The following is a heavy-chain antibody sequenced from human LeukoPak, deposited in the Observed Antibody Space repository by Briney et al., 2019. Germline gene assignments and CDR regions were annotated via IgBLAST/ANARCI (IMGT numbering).Heavy chain of an antibody. CDR1: GFTFSSYA. D-gene: IGHD1/OR15-1a*01. CDR2: ISSNGGST. V-gene: IGHV3-64D*09. CDR3: VKDQNWNTPYYFDY. Sequence: PGGSLRLSCSASGFTFSSYAMHWVRQAPGKGLEYVSAISSNGGSTYYADSVKGRFTISRDNSKNTLYLQMSSLRVEDTAVYYCVKDQNWNTPYYFDYWGQGTLVTVFS. J-gene: IGHJ4*02.